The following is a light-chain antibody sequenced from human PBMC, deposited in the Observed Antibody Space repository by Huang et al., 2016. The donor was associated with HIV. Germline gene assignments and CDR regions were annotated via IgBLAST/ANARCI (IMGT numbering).Light chain of an antibody. CDR2: DTS. Sequence: EIVLTQSPATLSLSPGERATLSCRASQSVSIFFGWYQQKPGQAPRLLIYDTSKRAPGIPAMFSGSGSGTDSSLTISSLEPEDFAVYYCQHRYSWPLTFGGGTKVEIK. J-gene: IGKJ4*01. CDR1: QSVSIF. CDR3: QHRYSWPLT. V-gene: IGKV3-11*01.